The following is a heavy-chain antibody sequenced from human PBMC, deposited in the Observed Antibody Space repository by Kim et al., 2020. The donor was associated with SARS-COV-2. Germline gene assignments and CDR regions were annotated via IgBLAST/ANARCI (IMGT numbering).Heavy chain of an antibody. Sequence: GGSLRLSCAASGFTFSSYAMSWVRQAPGKGLEWVSAISGSGGSTYYADSVKGRFTISRDNSKNTLYLQMNSLRVEDTAVYYCAKLSGYYLFAFDIWGQGTMVTVSS. CDR3: AKLSGYYLFAFDI. CDR2: ISGSGGST. V-gene: IGHV3-23*01. CDR1: GFTFSSYA. J-gene: IGHJ3*02. D-gene: IGHD3-22*01.